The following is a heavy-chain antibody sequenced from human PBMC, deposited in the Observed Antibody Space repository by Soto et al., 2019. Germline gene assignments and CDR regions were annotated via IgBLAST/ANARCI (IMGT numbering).Heavy chain of an antibody. CDR3: ARDGYSSGWSRGYYYYGMDV. V-gene: IGHV1-18*04. J-gene: IGHJ6*02. D-gene: IGHD6-19*01. CDR1: GYTFTSYG. CDR2: IRAYNGNT. Sequence: QVQLVQSGAEVKKPGASVKVSCKASGYTFTSYGISWVRQAPGQGLEWMGWIRAYNGNTNYAQKLQGRVTMTTDTSTSTAYMELRSRRSDDTAVYYCARDGYSSGWSRGYYYYGMDVWGQGTTVTVSS.